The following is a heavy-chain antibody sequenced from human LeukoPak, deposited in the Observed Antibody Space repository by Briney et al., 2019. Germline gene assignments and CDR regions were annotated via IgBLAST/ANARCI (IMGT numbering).Heavy chain of an antibody. J-gene: IGHJ4*02. CDR2: IRYDGSDK. Sequence: GGSLRLSCAASVVNFSYYGMPWVRQAPGKGLEWVAVIRYDGSDKYYADSVKGRFTISRDNSKNTLDLHMNSLRAEDTAVYYCARALSSTTGWYYFDHWGQGTLVTVSS. CDR3: ARALSSTTGWYYFDH. CDR1: VVNFSYYG. D-gene: IGHD6-19*01. V-gene: IGHV3-33*01.